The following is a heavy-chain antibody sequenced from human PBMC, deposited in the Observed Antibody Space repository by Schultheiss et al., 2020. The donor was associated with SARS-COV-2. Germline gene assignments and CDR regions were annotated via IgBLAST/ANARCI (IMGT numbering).Heavy chain of an antibody. Sequence: GGSLRLSCEASGFTFSSYTMNWVRQAPGEGLEWVSSISSSSGYVYYADSVKGRFTISRDNSKNTLYVQMNSLRAEDTAVYYCARTEDYDFWSGYFARNYYYGMDVWGQGTTVTVSS. D-gene: IGHD3-3*01. J-gene: IGHJ6*02. CDR3: ARTEDYDFWSGYFARNYYYGMDV. CDR2: ISSSSGYV. CDR1: GFTFSSYT. V-gene: IGHV3-21*01.